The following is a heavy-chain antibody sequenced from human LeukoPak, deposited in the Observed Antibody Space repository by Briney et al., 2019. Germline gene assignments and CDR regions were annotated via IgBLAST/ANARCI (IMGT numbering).Heavy chain of an antibody. CDR1: GGTFSSYA. CDR2: IIPIFGTA. CDR3: ASQYYYDSSGYYYLAY. J-gene: IGHJ4*02. Sequence: SVKVSCKASGGTFSSYAISRVRQAPGQGLEWMGGIIPIFGTANYAQKFQGRVTITTDESTSTAYMELSSLRSEDTAVYYCASQYYYDSSGYYYLAYWGQGTLVTVSS. D-gene: IGHD3-22*01. V-gene: IGHV1-69*05.